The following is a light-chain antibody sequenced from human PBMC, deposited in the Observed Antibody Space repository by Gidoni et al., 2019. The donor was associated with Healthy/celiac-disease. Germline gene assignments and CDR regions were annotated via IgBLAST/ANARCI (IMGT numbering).Light chain of an antibody. Sequence: DIQMTQSPSSLSASVGDRVTITCQASQDISNYLNWYQQKPGKAPKLLIYDASNLETGVPSRFSGSGSGTDFTCTISSLQPEDIATYYCQQYDNLPLSFXQXTKLXIK. CDR3: QQYDNLPLS. CDR1: QDISNY. CDR2: DAS. J-gene: IGKJ2*03. V-gene: IGKV1-33*01.